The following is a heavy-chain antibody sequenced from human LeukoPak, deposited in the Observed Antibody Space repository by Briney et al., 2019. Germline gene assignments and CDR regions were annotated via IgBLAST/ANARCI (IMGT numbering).Heavy chain of an antibody. D-gene: IGHD2-8*01. J-gene: IGHJ4*02. CDR2: IYYGGNT. V-gene: IGHV4-39*01. CDR3: ARVDSNPCLLYDY. Sequence: GSLRLSCAASGFAFSSYSMSWVRQPPGKGLEWIGSIYYGGNTYYNLSLKSRSTIFVDTSNNQFSLKLTTVTTADTAVFYCARVDSNPCLLYDYWWQGTPLVVSS. CDR1: GFAFSSYS.